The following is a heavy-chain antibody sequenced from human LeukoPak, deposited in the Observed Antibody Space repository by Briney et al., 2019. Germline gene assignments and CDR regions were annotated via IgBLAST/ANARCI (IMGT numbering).Heavy chain of an antibody. CDR1: GDSLSSHY. J-gene: IGHJ5*02. CDR2: IYGSGST. V-gene: IGHV4-59*11. CDR3: ARGYDILSSFDP. Sequence: SETLSLTCTVSGDSLSSHYWSWIRQPPGKGLEWIGYIYGSGSTHYDPSLRSRVTISVDTSKNQYSLKLSSVTAADTAVYYCARGYDILSSFDPWGQGTLVTVSS. D-gene: IGHD3-9*01.